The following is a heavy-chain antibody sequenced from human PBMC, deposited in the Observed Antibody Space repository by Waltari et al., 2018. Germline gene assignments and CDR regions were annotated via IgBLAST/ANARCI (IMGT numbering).Heavy chain of an antibody. Sequence: QLQLVESGGGVVQPGKSLRLSCTASTFIFSKYAMHWVRQAPGKGLEWVAVISFDGKNEYYTDSVKGRFTISRDNSNNTLYLQMNSLRTEDTALYYCTRSGERLAYY. CDR3: TRSGERLAYY. V-gene: IGHV3-30*04. CDR2: ISFDGKNE. CDR1: TFIFSKYA. J-gene: IGHJ4*01. D-gene: IGHD3-10*01.